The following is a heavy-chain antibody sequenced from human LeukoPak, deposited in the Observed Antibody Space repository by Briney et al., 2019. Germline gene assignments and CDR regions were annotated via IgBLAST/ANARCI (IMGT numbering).Heavy chain of an antibody. CDR1: GYTFTGYY. Sequence: ASVKVSCKASGYTFTGYYMHWVRQAPGQGLEWMGWINPNSGGTNYAQKFQGRVTMTRDTSISTAYMELSRLRSDDTAVYYCARPAVLRYFDWSSGSAFDIWGQGTMVTVSS. D-gene: IGHD3-9*01. CDR3: ARPAVLRYFDWSSGSAFDI. J-gene: IGHJ3*02. V-gene: IGHV1-2*02. CDR2: INPNSGGT.